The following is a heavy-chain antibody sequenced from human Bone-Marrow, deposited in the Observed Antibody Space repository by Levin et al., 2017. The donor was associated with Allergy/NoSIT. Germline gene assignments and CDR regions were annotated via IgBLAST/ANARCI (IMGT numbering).Heavy chain of an antibody. CDR1: GYTFTSYD. Sequence: PLASVKVSCKASGYTFTSYDINWVRQATGQGLEWMGWMNPNSGNTGYAQKFQGRVTMTRNTSISTAYMELSSLRSEDTAVYYCARAGKVWYDFWSGTSYGMDVWGQGTTVTVSS. CDR2: MNPNSGNT. V-gene: IGHV1-8*01. J-gene: IGHJ6*02. CDR3: ARAGKVWYDFWSGTSYGMDV. D-gene: IGHD3-3*01.